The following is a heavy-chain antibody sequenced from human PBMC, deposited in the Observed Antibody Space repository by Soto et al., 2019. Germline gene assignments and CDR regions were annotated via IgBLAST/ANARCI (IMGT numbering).Heavy chain of an antibody. CDR1: GGAIGSHY. CDR2: IYSSGST. V-gene: IGHV4-4*07. Sequence: PSETLSLTCTISGGAIGSHYWTWIRQPAGEGLGWIGRIYSSGSTQYNPSLQSRVTMSLDTSKNQFSLRLESVTAADTAVYYCARGQRFSDWFDPWGQGTLVTVSS. D-gene: IGHD3-3*01. CDR3: ARGQRFSDWFDP. J-gene: IGHJ5*02.